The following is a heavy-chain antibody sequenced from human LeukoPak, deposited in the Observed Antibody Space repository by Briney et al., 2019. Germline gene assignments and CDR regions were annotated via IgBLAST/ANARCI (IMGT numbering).Heavy chain of an antibody. CDR1: GFTFSSYA. CDR2: ISGSGDST. Sequence: PGGSLRLSCAASGFTFSSYAMSWVRQAPGKGLEWVSVISGSGDSTYYADSVKGRFAISRDTSKKTLYLQMNSLRAEDTAVYYCARGPSSSSWSRFDPWGQGALVTVSS. V-gene: IGHV3-23*01. D-gene: IGHD6-13*01. CDR3: ARGPSSSSWSRFDP. J-gene: IGHJ5*02.